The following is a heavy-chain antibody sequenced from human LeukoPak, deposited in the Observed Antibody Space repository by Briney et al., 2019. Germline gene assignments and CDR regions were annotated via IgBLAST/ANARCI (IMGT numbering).Heavy chain of an antibody. CDR1: GFTFSSYG. V-gene: IGHV3-23*01. J-gene: IGHJ4*02. CDR3: ATSSWNDGDGVFDY. Sequence: PGGSLRLSRAASGFTFSSYGMSWVRQAPGKGLEWVSAISGSGGSTYYADSVKGRFTISRDNSKNTLYLQMNSLRAEDTAVYYCATSSWNDGDGVFDYWGQGTLVTVSS. CDR2: ISGSGGST. D-gene: IGHD1-1*01.